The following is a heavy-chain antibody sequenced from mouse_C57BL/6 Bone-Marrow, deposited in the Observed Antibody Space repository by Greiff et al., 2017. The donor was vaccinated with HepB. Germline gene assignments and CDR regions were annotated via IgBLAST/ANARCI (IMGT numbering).Heavy chain of an antibody. CDR2: INPSSGYT. J-gene: IGHJ2*01. CDR1: GYTFTSYT. CDR3: ARFLLRAELLRYFDY. Sequence: QVQLKESGAELARPGASVKMSCKASGYTFTSYTMHWVKQRPGQGLEWIGYINPSSGYTKYTQKFKDKATLTADKSSSTAYMQLSSLTSEDSAVYYCARFLLRAELLRYFDYWGQGTTLTVSS. D-gene: IGHD1-1*01. V-gene: IGHV1-4*01.